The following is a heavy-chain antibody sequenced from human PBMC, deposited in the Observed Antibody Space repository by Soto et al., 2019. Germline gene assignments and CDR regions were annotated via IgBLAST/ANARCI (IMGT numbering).Heavy chain of an antibody. J-gene: IGHJ4*02. V-gene: IGHV3-21*01. D-gene: IGHD3-16*01. CDR2: ISATGTYI. CDR1: GFRFSDYV. Sequence: LRTPGAVSGFRFSDYVMQWVRQAPGKGLEWVSSISATGTYIFYADSVKGRFTISRDNAQNSVHLQMNSLRAEDTAVYYCARDWGAHAYKPYYCSRG. CDR3: ARDWGAHAYKPYY.